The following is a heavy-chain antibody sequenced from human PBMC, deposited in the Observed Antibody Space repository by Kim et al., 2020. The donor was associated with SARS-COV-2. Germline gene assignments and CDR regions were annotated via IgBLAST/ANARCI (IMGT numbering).Heavy chain of an antibody. CDR3: AKLVRGPDRFEP. J-gene: IGHJ5*02. CDR1: GGSIRNYY. D-gene: IGHD6-6*01. V-gene: IGHV4-59*08. CDR2: VHDSGIT. Sequence: SETLSLTCSVSGGSIRNYYWTWIRQPPGQGLEWIGFVHDSGITKYNPSLKSRVTISVDTSKNQFSVRLTSVTAADTAMYFCAKLVRGPDRFEPWGQGTL.